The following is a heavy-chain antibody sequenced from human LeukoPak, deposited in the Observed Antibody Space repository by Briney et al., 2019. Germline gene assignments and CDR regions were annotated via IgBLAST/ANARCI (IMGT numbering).Heavy chain of an antibody. Sequence: PSETLSLICSVSGYSITDGYYWGWIRQAPGKGLEWIGSIYHSGSSYLNPSLKSRVTMSVDTSKNQFSLKVRSVTAADTAVYYCARAILSGYPDSWGQGTLVIVFS. V-gene: IGHV4-38-2*02. J-gene: IGHJ4*02. CDR3: ARAILSGYPDS. CDR2: IYHSGSS. CDR1: GYSITDGYY. D-gene: IGHD3-3*01.